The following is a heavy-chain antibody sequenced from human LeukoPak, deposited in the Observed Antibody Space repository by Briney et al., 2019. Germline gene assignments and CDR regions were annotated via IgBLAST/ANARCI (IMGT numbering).Heavy chain of an antibody. V-gene: IGHV3-23*01. J-gene: IGHJ4*02. CDR3: AKYHTAATDYFDY. CDR2: ISNSDDDT. D-gene: IGHD2-15*01. Sequence: GGSLRLSCAASGFTFSSYAMSWVRQAPGKGLEWVSTISNSDDDTYYADSVKGRFTISRDNSKNTLYLQMNSLRAEDTAVYYCAKYHTAATDYFDYWGQGTLVTVSS. CDR1: GFTFSSYA.